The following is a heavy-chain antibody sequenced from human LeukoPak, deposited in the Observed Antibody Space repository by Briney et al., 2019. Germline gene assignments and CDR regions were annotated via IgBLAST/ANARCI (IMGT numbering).Heavy chain of an antibody. D-gene: IGHD5-12*01. CDR3: ARALRVIVATITGRSYYYMDV. CDR2: IYYSGST. V-gene: IGHV4-39*07. Sequence: SETLSLTCTVSGGSISSSSYYWGWIRQPPGKGLEWIGTIYYSGSTYYNSSFKSRVTISVDTSKNQFSLKLSSVTAADTAVYYCARALRVIVATITGRSYYYMDVWGKGTTVTVSS. CDR1: GGSISSSSYY. J-gene: IGHJ6*03.